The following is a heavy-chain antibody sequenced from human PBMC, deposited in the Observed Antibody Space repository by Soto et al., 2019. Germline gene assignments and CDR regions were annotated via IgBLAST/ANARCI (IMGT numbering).Heavy chain of an antibody. CDR2: IHLRSGNT. CDR1: GGSISSSSFY. Sequence: PSETLSLTCTVSGGSISSSSFYWGWVRQTPGKGLEWITSIHLRSGNTYYNPSLKSRVTISVDTSKNQFSLKLSSVTAADTAVYYCARGRVEQWLVIDYWGQGTLVTVSS. D-gene: IGHD6-19*01. V-gene: IGHV4-39*07. J-gene: IGHJ4*02. CDR3: ARGRVEQWLVIDY.